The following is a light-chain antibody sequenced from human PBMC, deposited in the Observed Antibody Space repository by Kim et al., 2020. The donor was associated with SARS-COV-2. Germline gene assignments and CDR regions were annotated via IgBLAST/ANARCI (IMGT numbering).Light chain of an antibody. CDR1: SSDVGGYNQ. V-gene: IGLV2-8*01. J-gene: IGLJ2*01. CDR3: SSYAGTDNLI. Sequence: GQSVTLSCTGTSSDVGGYNQVAWYQQHPGKVPTLIIYEVYNRPSGVPDRFSGSKSGNTASLTVSGLQADDEADYYCSSYAGTDNLIFGGGTQLTVL. CDR2: EVY.